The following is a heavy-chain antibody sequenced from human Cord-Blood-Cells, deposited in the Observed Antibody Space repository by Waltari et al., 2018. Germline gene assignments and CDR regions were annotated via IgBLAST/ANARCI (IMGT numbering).Heavy chain of an antibody. Sequence: EVQLVQSGAEVTKRGESLKISCKGSGYSFTSYWLGWVRQTPGKGLQWMGIIYPGDSDTRYSPSFQGQVTISADKSISTAYLQWSSLKASDTAMYYCARREDSSSWFSFDYWGQGTLVTVSS. D-gene: IGHD6-13*01. CDR1: GYSFTSYW. CDR3: ARREDSSSWFSFDY. CDR2: IYPGDSDT. V-gene: IGHV5-51*01. J-gene: IGHJ4*02.